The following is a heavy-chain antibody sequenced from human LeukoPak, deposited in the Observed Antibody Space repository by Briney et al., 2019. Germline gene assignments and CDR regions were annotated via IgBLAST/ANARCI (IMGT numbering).Heavy chain of an antibody. Sequence: SETLSLTCAVYGGSFSGYYWSWIRQPPGKGLEWIGEINHSGSTNYNPSLKSRVTISIDTSKNQFSLKLNSVTAADTAVYYCARPGYCSGGSCYLAYWDQGTLVTVSS. V-gene: IGHV4-34*01. D-gene: IGHD2-15*01. CDR1: GGSFSGYY. CDR2: INHSGST. J-gene: IGHJ4*02. CDR3: ARPGYCSGGSCYLAY.